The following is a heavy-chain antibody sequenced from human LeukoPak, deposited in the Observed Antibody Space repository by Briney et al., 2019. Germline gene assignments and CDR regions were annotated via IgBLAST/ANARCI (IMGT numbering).Heavy chain of an antibody. Sequence: SETLSLTCAVYGGSFSGYYWSWIRQPPGKGLEWIGEINHSGSTNYNPSLKSRVTISVDTSKNQFSLKLSSVTAADTAVYYCARGRTRAFDYWGQGTQVTVSS. CDR2: INHSGST. CDR3: ARGRTRAFDY. V-gene: IGHV4-34*01. J-gene: IGHJ4*02. CDR1: GGSFSGYY.